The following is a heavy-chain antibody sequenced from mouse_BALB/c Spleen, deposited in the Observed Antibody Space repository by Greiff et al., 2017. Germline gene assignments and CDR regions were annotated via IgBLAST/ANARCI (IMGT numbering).Heavy chain of an antibody. D-gene: IGHD2-4*01. CDR3: ARGYDYSFDY. CDR2: ISSGGST. J-gene: IGHJ2*01. CDR1: GFTFSSYA. V-gene: IGHV5-6-5*01. Sequence: EVKLVESGGGLVKPGGSLKLSCAASGFTFSSYAMSWVRQTPEKRLEWVASISSGGSTYYPDSVKGRFTISRDNARNILYLQMSSLRSEDTAMYYCARGYDYSFDYWGQGTTLTVSS.